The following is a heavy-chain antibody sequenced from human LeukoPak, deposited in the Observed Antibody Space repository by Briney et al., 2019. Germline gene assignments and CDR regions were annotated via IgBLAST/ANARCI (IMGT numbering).Heavy chain of an antibody. V-gene: IGHV3-21*01. D-gene: IGHD1-26*01. CDR2: ISSSSSYI. Sequence: GGSLRLSCAASGFTFSSYSMNWVRQAPGKGLEWVSSISSSSSYIYYADSVKGRFTISRDNAKNSLYLQMNSQRAEDTAVYYCATVGATDAFDIWGQGTMVTVSS. J-gene: IGHJ3*02. CDR3: ATVGATDAFDI. CDR1: GFTFSSYS.